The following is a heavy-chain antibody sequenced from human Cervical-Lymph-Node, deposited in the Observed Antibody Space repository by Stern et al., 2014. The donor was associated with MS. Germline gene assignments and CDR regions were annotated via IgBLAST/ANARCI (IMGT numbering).Heavy chain of an antibody. CDR2: ISDEGKHK. V-gene: IGHV3-30*03. CDR1: GFTFSSYG. CDR3: ARDYEDTSMLFDH. J-gene: IGHJ4*02. D-gene: IGHD2-8*01. Sequence: VQLVQSGGAVVQPGRALRLSCEASGFTFSSYGMHWVRQAPGKGLEWVTVISDEGKHKYYAASVKGRFTISRGNSKNTLHLQMNSVTPDDTAIYYCARDYEDTSMLFDHWGQGTLVTVSS.